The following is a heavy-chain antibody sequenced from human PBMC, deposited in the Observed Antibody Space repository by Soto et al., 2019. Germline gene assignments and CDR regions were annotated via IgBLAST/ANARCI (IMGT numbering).Heavy chain of an antibody. J-gene: IGHJ5*02. CDR3: ARDSSSSFGFDP. CDR1: GYTFTGYY. D-gene: IGHD6-6*01. V-gene: IGHV1-2*02. Sequence: GASVKVSCKASGYTFTGYYMHWVRQAPGQGLEWMGWINPNSGGTNYAQKFQGRVTMTRDTSISTAHMELSRLRSDDTAVYYCARDSSSSFGFDPWGQGTLVTVSS. CDR2: INPNSGGT.